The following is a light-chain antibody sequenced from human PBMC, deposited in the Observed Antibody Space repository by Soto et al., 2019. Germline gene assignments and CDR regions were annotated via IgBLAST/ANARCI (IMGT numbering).Light chain of an antibody. Sequence: EIALTQSPGTLSLSPRERATLSCRASQSVSSSYLAWYRQRPGQAPRLLIYAASSRATGIQDRFSGSGSGKYVTLTVSRLEPQDFAVYYCQQYGTSPPGFTFGPGTKVDI. V-gene: IGKV3-20*01. CDR1: QSVSSSY. CDR2: AAS. J-gene: IGKJ3*01. CDR3: QQYGTSPPGFT.